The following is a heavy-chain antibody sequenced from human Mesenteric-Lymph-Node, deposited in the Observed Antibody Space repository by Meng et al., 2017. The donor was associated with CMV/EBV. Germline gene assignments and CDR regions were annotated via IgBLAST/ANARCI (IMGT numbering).Heavy chain of an antibody. J-gene: IGHJ4*02. CDR3: ARDYSVTGWPPDY. D-gene: IGHD5/OR15-5a*01. V-gene: IGHV3-30*04. Sequence: GGSLRLSCAASGFTFSSYAMHWVRQAPGKGLEWVAVISYDGSNKYYADSVKGRFTISRDNSKNTLYLQMNSLRVEDTAVYYCARDYSVTGWPPDYWGQGTLVTVSS. CDR2: ISYDGSNK. CDR1: GFTFSSYA.